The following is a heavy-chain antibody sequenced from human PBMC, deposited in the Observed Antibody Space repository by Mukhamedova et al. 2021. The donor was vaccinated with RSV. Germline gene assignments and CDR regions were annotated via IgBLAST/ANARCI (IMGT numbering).Heavy chain of an antibody. J-gene: IGHJ4*02. CDR3: AREEGYDILTGYSGAFDY. Sequence: GIINPSGGSTSYAQKFQGRVTMTRDTSTSTVYMELSGLRSEDTAVYYCAREEGYDILTGYSGAFDYWGQGTLVTVSS. V-gene: IGHV1-46*01. D-gene: IGHD3-9*01. CDR2: INPSGGST.